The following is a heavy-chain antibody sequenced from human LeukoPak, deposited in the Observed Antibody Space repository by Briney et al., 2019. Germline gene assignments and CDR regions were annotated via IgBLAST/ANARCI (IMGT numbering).Heavy chain of an antibody. D-gene: IGHD1-26*01. V-gene: IGHV3-23*01. CDR3: GKYLQTTVGANDY. CDR2: ISGSGGAT. CDR1: GFTFSSYP. Sequence: GGYLRLSCAASGFTFSSYPMKWVRQAPGKGLGWVSVISGSGGATFYGDSVQGRFTISRDNSRDTLYLQMNSLTAEDTAVYYCGKYLQTTVGANDYWGQGTLVTVSS. J-gene: IGHJ4*02.